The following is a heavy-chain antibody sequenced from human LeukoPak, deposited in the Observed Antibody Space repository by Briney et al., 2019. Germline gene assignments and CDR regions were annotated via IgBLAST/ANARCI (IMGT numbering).Heavy chain of an antibody. CDR1: GFTFSSDW. Sequence: PGGSLRLSCAASGFTFSSDWMHWVRQAPGKGLVWVSRISTDGSSTYSADSVKGRFTISRDNTKNTLYLQMNSLRAEDTAVYYCATDYYDSSGYYNLGYWGQGTLVTVSS. CDR2: ISTDGSST. CDR3: ATDYYDSSGYYNLGY. D-gene: IGHD3-22*01. J-gene: IGHJ4*02. V-gene: IGHV3-74*01.